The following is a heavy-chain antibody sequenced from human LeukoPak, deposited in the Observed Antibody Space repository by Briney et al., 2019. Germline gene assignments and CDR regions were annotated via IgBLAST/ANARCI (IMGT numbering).Heavy chain of an antibody. CDR2: AYYRSKWYN. V-gene: IGHV6-1*01. D-gene: IGHD2-8*02. CDR1: GDSVSSKSAA. Sequence: SQTLSLTCAISGDSVSSKSAAWNWIRQSPSRGLEWLGRAYYRSKWYNEYAVSLKGRITINPDTSKNQFSLQLNSVAPEDTAVYYCARTTGHFDYWGQGTLVTVSS. J-gene: IGHJ4*02. CDR3: ARTTGHFDY.